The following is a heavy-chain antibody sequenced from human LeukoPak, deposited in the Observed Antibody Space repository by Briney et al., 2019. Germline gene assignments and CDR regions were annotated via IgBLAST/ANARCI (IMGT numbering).Heavy chain of an antibody. D-gene: IGHD2-15*01. CDR2: IYYSGST. V-gene: IGHV4-59*01. J-gene: IGHJ6*03. CDR1: GGSISGYY. Sequence: SETLSLTCSVSGGSISGYYWSWIRQPPGKGLEWIAYIYYSGSTNYNPSLKSRVTISVDTSKNQFSLKLSSVTAADTAVYYCARASSGCTGGSCYLYYMDVWGKGTTVTVSS. CDR3: ARASSGCTGGSCYLYYMDV.